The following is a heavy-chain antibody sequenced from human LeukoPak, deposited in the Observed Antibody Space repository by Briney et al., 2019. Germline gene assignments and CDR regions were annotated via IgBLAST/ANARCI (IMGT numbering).Heavy chain of an antibody. D-gene: IGHD3-3*01. V-gene: IGHV4-34*01. CDR1: GGSFSGYY. CDR2: INYSRNP. Sequence: SETLSLTCAVYGGSFSGYYWSWIRQPPGKGLEWIGNINYSRNPYYNPSLKSRVTISVDTSKNQFSLKLSSVTAADTAVYYCAVVSSDYYYYYYMDVWGKGTTVTISS. CDR3: AVVSSDYYYYYYMDV. J-gene: IGHJ6*03.